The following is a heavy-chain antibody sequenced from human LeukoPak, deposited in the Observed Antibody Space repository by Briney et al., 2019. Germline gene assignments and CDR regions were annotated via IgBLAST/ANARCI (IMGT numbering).Heavy chain of an antibody. CDR1: GGSISSYY. J-gene: IGHJ4*02. Sequence: SETLSLTCTVSGGSISSYYWSWIRQPPGKGLEWIGYIYYSGSTNYNPSLKSRVTISVDTSKNQFSLKLSSVTAADTAVYYCARTPAYYYDSSGYPNDPFDYWGQGTLVTVSS. D-gene: IGHD3-22*01. CDR2: IYYSGST. CDR3: ARTPAYYYDSSGYPNDPFDY. V-gene: IGHV4-59*08.